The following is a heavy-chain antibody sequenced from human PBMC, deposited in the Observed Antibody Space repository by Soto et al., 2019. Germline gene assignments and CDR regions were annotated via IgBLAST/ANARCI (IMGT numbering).Heavy chain of an antibody. CDR3: ANRPRYYNMDV. CDR2: ISASGGET. J-gene: IGHJ6*02. Sequence: GGSLRLSCAASGLTFSTYTMTWVRQAPGKGLEWVSGISASGGETYYADSVRGRFTISRDNSKNTLYLQLSRLRADDTAVYYCANRPRYYNMDVWGQGTTVTVSS. V-gene: IGHV3-23*01. CDR1: GLTFSTYT.